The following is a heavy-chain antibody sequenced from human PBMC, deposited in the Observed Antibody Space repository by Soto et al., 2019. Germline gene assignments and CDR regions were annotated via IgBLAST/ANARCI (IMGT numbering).Heavy chain of an antibody. CDR2: ISSSSSYI. J-gene: IGHJ6*02. V-gene: IGHV3-21*01. Sequence: PGGSLRLSCAASGFTFSSYSMNWVRQAPGKGLEWLSSISSSSSYIYYADSVKGRFTISRDNAKNSLYLQMNSLRAEDTAVYYCARDLAVAGINALYYYYYYGMDVWGQGTTVTVSS. CDR3: ARDLAVAGINALYYYYYYGMDV. CDR1: GFTFSSYS. D-gene: IGHD6-19*01.